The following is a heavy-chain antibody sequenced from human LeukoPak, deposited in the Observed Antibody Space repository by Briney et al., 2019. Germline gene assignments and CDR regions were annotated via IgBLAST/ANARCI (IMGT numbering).Heavy chain of an antibody. J-gene: IGHJ4*02. CDR1: GFTFSTYE. CDR2: IKKDGSEK. CDR3: ARHLSGVTGHTYGRGIDY. D-gene: IGHD5-18*01. Sequence: PGGSLRLSCAASGFTFSTYEMNWVRQAPGKGLEWVANIKKDGSEKYYVDSVKGRFTISRDNAKTSLYLQMNSLRAEDTAVYYCARHLSGVTGHTYGRGIDYWGQGTLVTVSS. V-gene: IGHV3-7*01.